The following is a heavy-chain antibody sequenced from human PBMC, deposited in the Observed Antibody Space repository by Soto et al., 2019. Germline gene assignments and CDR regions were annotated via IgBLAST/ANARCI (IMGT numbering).Heavy chain of an antibody. D-gene: IGHD4-4*01. J-gene: IGHJ4*02. Sequence: QVQLVQSGAEVKKPGASVKVSCKGSGYTFTSYGITWVRQDPGEGLEWMGWISAYNGNTNYAEKLQGRVTMTTDTSTSTAYMELRSLRSDDTAVYCCARLVTGDWRFSNPFYFDYWGQGTLVTVSS. CDR3: ARLVTGDWRFSNPFYFDY. V-gene: IGHV1-18*01. CDR2: ISAYNGNT. CDR1: GYTFTSYG.